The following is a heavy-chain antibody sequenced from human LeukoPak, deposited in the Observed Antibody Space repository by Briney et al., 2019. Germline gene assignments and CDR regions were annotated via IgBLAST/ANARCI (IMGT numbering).Heavy chain of an antibody. D-gene: IGHD5-18*01. V-gene: IGHV4-34*01. CDR2: MNHTGRP. J-gene: IGHJ4*02. CDR1: GGSLSGYY. Sequence: PSETLSLTCAVYGGSLSGYYWSWICQPPGKGLEWVGKMNHTGRPNYSRSRKIQATMSVDPSNNPFSLKLRSVTAADPAVYYCARLVGGYSYGENFDYWGQGTLVTVSS. CDR3: ARLVGGYSYGENFDY.